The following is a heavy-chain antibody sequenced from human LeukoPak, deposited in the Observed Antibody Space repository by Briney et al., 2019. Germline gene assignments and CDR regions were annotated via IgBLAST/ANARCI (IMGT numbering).Heavy chain of an antibody. D-gene: IGHD3-9*01. Sequence: GASLRLSCAASGFTVTNYAMYWVRQAPGKGLEWVSAISGRDDSTYYADSVKGRFTISRDTSKNTLFLQMNSLRAEDTAVYYCAKWGDYDILTGYYDPDYWGQGPLVTVSS. J-gene: IGHJ4*02. CDR2: ISGRDDST. CDR3: AKWGDYDILTGYYDPDY. V-gene: IGHV3-23*01. CDR1: GFTVTNYA.